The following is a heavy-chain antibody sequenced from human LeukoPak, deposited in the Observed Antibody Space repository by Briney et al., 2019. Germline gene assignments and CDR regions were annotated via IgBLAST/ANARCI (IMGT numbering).Heavy chain of an antibody. CDR3: ARGQAGGMDV. CDR1: GFTFGSHS. J-gene: IGHJ6*02. V-gene: IGHV3-48*01. Sequence: GGSLRLSCAASGFTFGSHSMNWVRQAPGKGLEWVSYISSSSSTIYYAGSVKGRFTISRDNAKNSLYLQMNSLRAEDTAVYYCARGQAGGMDVWGQGTTVTVSS. CDR2: ISSSSSTI.